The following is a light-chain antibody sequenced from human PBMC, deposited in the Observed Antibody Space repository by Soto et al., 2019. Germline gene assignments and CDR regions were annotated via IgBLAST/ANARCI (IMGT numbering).Light chain of an antibody. CDR1: QSVSSN. CDR2: GAS. CDR3: QHYNNWPPWT. V-gene: IGKV3-15*01. Sequence: EIVMTQSPATLSVSPGERATLSCRASQSVSSNLAWYQQKPGQAPRLLIYGASTRATGIPARFSGSGSGTEFTLTISSLQSEDFAVYYRQHYNNWPPWTFGQGTKVDIK. J-gene: IGKJ1*01.